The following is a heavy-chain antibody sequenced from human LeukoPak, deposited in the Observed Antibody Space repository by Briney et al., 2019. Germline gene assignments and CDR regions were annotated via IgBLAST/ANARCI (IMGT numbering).Heavy chain of an antibody. J-gene: IGHJ4*02. V-gene: IGHV4-34*01. CDR3: ARGPSKNIVVVPAASIGAPSRFDY. D-gene: IGHD2-2*01. CDR1: GFTVSSNY. CDR2: INHSGST. Sequence: GSLRLSCAASGFTVSSNYMSWVRQAPGKGLEWIGEINHSGSTNYNPSLKSRVTISVDTSKNQFSLKLSSVTAADTAVYYCARGPSKNIVVVPAASIGAPSRFDYWGQGTLVTVSS.